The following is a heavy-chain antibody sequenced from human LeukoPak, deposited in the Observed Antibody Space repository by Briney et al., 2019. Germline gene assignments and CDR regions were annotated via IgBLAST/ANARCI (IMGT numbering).Heavy chain of an antibody. J-gene: IGHJ4*02. D-gene: IGHD2-2*01. CDR1: GFTLSSFW. V-gene: IGHV3-74*03. Sequence: GGSLRLSCAASGFTLSSFWMQCVRQAPGQGVVWVSRINSDESVTTYTHSVKGRFTISRDNAKHTLYLQMNSLRAEDTAMYYCVRSRFTTSSFDYWGQGTLVTVSS. CDR3: VRSRFTTSSFDY. CDR2: INSDESVT.